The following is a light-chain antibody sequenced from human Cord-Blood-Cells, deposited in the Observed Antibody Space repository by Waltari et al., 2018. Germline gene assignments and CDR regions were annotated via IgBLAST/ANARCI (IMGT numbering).Light chain of an antibody. J-gene: IGLJ2*01. CDR3: RGSYVSTVV. CDR1: KLGDKY. Sequence: SYELTQPPSVSVSPGQTASITCSGDKLGDKYACWYQQKPGQSPVLVIYQDSKRPSGIPERFSGSNSGNTAPLTISGTQAMDEAGYHCRGSYVSTVVSGGGTRLAVL. CDR2: QDS. V-gene: IGLV3-1*01.